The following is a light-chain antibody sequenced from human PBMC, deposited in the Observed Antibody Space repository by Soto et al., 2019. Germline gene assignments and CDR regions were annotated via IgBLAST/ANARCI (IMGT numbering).Light chain of an antibody. Sequence: EIVLTQSPGTVSLSPGETASLSCRASQTVSGSYLAWYQQKPGQAPRLLIYGTTSRATGVPDRFSGGGAGTAFTLTISGLEPEDFELYNCQQYGSSPPPFGGGTKLEIK. CDR1: QTVSGSY. CDR3: QQYGSSPPP. CDR2: GTT. J-gene: IGKJ4*01. V-gene: IGKV3-20*01.